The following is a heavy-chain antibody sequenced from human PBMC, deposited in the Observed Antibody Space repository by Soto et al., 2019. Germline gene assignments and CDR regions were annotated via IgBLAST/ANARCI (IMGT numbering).Heavy chain of an antibody. CDR3: AVPGIAAAGTGYYYGMDV. CDR2: IYPGDSDT. V-gene: IGHV5-51*01. Sequence: GESLKISCKGSGYSFTSYWIGWVRQMPGKGLEWMGIIYPGDSDTRYNPSFQGQVTISADKSISTAYLQWSSLKASDTAMYYCAVPGIAAAGTGYYYGMDVWGQGTTVTVSS. J-gene: IGHJ6*02. D-gene: IGHD6-13*01. CDR1: GYSFTSYW.